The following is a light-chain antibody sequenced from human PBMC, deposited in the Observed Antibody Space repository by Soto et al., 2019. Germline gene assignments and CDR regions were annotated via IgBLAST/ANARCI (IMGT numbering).Light chain of an antibody. Sequence: QSVLTQPPSASGTPGQRGTISCSGSSSNIGSNTGNWYQQLPGTAPKLLIYSNNQRPSGVPDRFSGSKSGTSASLAISGLQSEDEADSYCAAWDDSLNGYVFGTGTKVT. V-gene: IGLV1-44*01. CDR3: AAWDDSLNGYV. CDR2: SNN. J-gene: IGLJ1*01. CDR1: SSNIGSNT.